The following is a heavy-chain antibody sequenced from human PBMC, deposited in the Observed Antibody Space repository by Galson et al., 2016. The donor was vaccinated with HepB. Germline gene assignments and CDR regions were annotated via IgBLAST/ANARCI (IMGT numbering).Heavy chain of an antibody. CDR2: IFWDGDR. CDR1: GFSLITNGVG. D-gene: IGHD3-22*01. CDR3: ARLHWRGFDNSGTKYLVDN. J-gene: IGHJ4*02. V-gene: IGHV2-5*02. Sequence: PALVKPTQTLTLACTFSGFSLITNGVGVGWIRQPPGKALEWLALIFWDGDRHFSPSLQTRLTITKDNPKNQVVLTMTNMDPVDTATYYCARLHWRGFDNSGTKYLVDNWGQGTLVTVSA.